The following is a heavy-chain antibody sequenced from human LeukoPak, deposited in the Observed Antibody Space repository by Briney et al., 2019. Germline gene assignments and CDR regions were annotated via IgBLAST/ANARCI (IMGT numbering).Heavy chain of an antibody. CDR3: ARNDYVWGSYRKPSYFDY. D-gene: IGHD3-16*02. V-gene: IGHV4-59*12. Sequence: SETLSLTCTVSGGSISSYYWSWIRQPPGKGLEWIGYIYYSGSTNYNPSLKSRVTISVDTSKNQFSLKLSSVTAADTAVYYCARNDYVWGSYRKPSYFDYWGQGTLVTVSS. CDR2: IYYSGST. CDR1: GGSISSYY. J-gene: IGHJ4*02.